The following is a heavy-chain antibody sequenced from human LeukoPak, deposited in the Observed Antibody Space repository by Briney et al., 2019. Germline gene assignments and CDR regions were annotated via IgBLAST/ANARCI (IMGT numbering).Heavy chain of an antibody. J-gene: IGHJ5*02. Sequence: RPGGSLRLSCAASGFTFSSYAMSWVRQAPGKGLEWVSAISGSGGDTFYADSVKGRFTISRDNSKNTLSLQMNSLRVEDTAIYYCAKDVRRCNGACTWGQGTLVTVSS. CDR1: GFTFSSYA. D-gene: IGHD2-8*01. CDR2: ISGSGGDT. V-gene: IGHV3-23*01. CDR3: AKDVRRCNGACT.